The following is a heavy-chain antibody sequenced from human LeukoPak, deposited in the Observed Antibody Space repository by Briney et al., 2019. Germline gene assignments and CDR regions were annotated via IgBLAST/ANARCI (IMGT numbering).Heavy chain of an antibody. J-gene: IGHJ6*02. CDR2: ISAYNGDT. Sequence: ASVKVSCKASGYTFTSYGISWVRQAPGQGLEWMGWISAYNGDTSYAQKLQGRVTMTTDTSTSTAYMELRSLRSDDTAVYYCAREEYSSSFYYYYGVDVWGQGTTVTVSS. CDR3: AREEYSSSFYYYYGVDV. CDR1: GYTFTSYG. V-gene: IGHV1-18*01. D-gene: IGHD6-6*01.